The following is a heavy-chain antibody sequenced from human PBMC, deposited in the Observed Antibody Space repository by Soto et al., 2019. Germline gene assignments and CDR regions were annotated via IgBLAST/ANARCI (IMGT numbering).Heavy chain of an antibody. CDR3: ARIDYSNYVDYYYYGMDV. J-gene: IGHJ6*02. D-gene: IGHD4-4*01. CDR1: GGTFSSYA. V-gene: IGHV1-69*01. CDR2: IIPIFGTA. Sequence: QVQLVQSGAEVKKPGSSVKVSCKASGGTFSSYAISWVRQAPGQGLEWMGGIIPIFGTANYAQKFQGRVTITADESTSTAYMGRSSLRSEDTAVYYCARIDYSNYVDYYYYGMDVWGQGTTVTVSS.